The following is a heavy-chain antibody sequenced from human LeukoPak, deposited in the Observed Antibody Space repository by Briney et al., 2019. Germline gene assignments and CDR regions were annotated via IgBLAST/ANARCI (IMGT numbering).Heavy chain of an antibody. CDR3: AKDQYSSSWYYYYYGMDV. J-gene: IGHJ6*02. V-gene: IGHV3-30*18. CDR2: ISNDGSKK. CDR1: GFTFSSYG. D-gene: IGHD6-13*01. Sequence: GGSLRLSCAASGFTFSSYGMHWVRQAPGKGLEWVAVISNDGSKKYYADSVKGRFTISRDNSKNTLYLQMNSLRAEDTAVYYCAKDQYSSSWYYYYYGMDVWGQGTTVTVSS.